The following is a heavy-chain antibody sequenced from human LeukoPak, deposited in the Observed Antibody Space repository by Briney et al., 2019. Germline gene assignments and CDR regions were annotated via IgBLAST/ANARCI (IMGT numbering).Heavy chain of an antibody. Sequence: RTGGSLRLSCAASGFTFSSYSMNWVRQAPGKGLEWVSYISSSSSTIYYADSVKGRFTISRDNAKNSLYLQMNSLRAEDTAVYYCARPVDFWSGSWFDPWGQGTLVTVS. CDR3: ARPVDFWSGSWFDP. J-gene: IGHJ5*02. D-gene: IGHD3-3*01. CDR2: ISSSSSTI. V-gene: IGHV3-48*01. CDR1: GFTFSSYS.